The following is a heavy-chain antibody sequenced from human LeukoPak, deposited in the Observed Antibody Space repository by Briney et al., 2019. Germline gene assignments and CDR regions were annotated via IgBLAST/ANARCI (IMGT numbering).Heavy chain of an antibody. CDR1: GYTFTSYD. V-gene: IGHV1-8*01. J-gene: IGHJ6*02. Sequence: ASVKVSCKASGYTFTSYDINWVRQAIGQGLEWMGWMNPNSGNTGYAQKFQGRVTMTRNTSISTAYMELSSLRSEDTAVYYCARGWGFEDIVVVPAAPYYYGMDVWGQGTTVTVSS. CDR2: MNPNSGNT. CDR3: ARGWGFEDIVVVPAAPYYYGMDV. D-gene: IGHD2-2*01.